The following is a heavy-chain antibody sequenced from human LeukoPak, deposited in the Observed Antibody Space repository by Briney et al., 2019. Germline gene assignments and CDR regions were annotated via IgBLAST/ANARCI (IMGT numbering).Heavy chain of an antibody. D-gene: IGHD3-10*01. Sequence: GGSLRLSCAASGFTFSSYAMHWVRQAPGKGLEWVAVISYDGSNKYYADSVKGRFTISRDNSKNTLYLQMNSLRAEDTAVYYCARDSVRGYYYYYGMDVWGQGTTVTVSS. CDR1: GFTFSSYA. CDR2: ISYDGSNK. CDR3: ARDSVRGYYYYYGMDV. J-gene: IGHJ6*02. V-gene: IGHV3-30*04.